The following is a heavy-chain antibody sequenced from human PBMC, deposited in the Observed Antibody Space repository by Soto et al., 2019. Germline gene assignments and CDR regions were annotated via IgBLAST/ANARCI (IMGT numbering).Heavy chain of an antibody. V-gene: IGHV4-34*01. CDR2: IDHSGST. J-gene: IGHJ4*01. Sequence: PSETLSLTCAVYGGSFSGYHWTWIRQPPGKGLEWIGEIDHSGSTNYNPSLKSRVHVSLDTSKNQFSLTLSSVTAADTAAYYCAREAGSFDYWGQGTLVTVSS. CDR1: GGSFSGYH. D-gene: IGHD3-10*01. CDR3: AREAGSFDY.